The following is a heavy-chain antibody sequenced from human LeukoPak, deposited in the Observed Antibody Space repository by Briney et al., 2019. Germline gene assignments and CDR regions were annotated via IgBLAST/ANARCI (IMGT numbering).Heavy chain of an antibody. D-gene: IGHD3-22*01. CDR2: INPSGGST. CDR3: ATNRYDYSTRFDY. J-gene: IGHJ4*02. Sequence: ASVKVSCKASGYTFTSYYMHWVRQAPGQGLEWMGIINPSGGSTSYAQKFQGRVTMTRDMSTSTVYMELSSLRSEDTAAYYCATNRYDYSTRFDYWGQGTLVTVSS. CDR1: GYTFTSYY. V-gene: IGHV1-46*01.